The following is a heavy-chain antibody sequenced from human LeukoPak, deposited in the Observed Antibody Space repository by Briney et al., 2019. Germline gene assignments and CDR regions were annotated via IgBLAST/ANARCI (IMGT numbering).Heavy chain of an antibody. CDR1: KFNFA. Sequence: GGSLRLSCAASKFNFAMSWVRQTADKRLEWVSAISGSGDATFYTDSVKGRFTISRDNSKNTLYLQMNNLRVEDTAVYYCAKGHFTSSSFFDYWGQGTLVTVSS. V-gene: IGHV3-23*01. CDR2: ISGSGDAT. CDR3: AKGHFTSSSFFDY. D-gene: IGHD6-6*01. J-gene: IGHJ4*02.